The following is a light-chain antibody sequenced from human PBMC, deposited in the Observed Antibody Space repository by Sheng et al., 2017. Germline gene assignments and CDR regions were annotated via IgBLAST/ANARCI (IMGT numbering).Light chain of an antibody. CDR3: SSYTSSSIV. Sequence: QSALTQPASVSGSPGQSITISCTGTSSDFGGYNYVSWYQQHPGKAPKLMIYDVSNRPSGVSNRFSGSKSGNTASLTISGLQAEDEADYYCSSYTSSSIVFGTGTKVTVL. V-gene: IGLV2-14*03. CDR2: DVS. J-gene: IGLJ1*01. CDR1: SSDFGGYNY.